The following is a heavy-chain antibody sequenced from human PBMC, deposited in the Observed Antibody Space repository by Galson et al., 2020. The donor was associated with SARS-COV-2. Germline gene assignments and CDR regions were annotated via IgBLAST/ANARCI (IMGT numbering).Heavy chain of an antibody. V-gene: IGHV4-39*07. CDR2: IYYSGTT. Sequence: SETLSLTCTVSGGSMSNGPYYWDWIRLPPGNGLEWIGTIYYSGTTYYNPSLQSRVTMSVDTSKNQFSLRLSSVTAADTAVYFCSRDGVLYSGSGRYYFDSWGQGALVTVSS. D-gene: IGHD1-26*01. J-gene: IGHJ4*02. CDR3: SRDGVLYSGSGRYYFDS. CDR1: GGSMSNGPYY.